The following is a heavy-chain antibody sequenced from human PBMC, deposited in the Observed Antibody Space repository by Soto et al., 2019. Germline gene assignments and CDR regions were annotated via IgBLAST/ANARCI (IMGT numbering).Heavy chain of an antibody. CDR1: GYSFTSHW. CDR2: IDPSDSYT. CDR3: ARHFNDGFDY. J-gene: IGHJ4*02. V-gene: IGHV5-10-1*03. Sequence: EVQLVQSGAEVKRPGEPLRISCKGSGYSFTSHWISWVRQMPGEGLEWMGRIDPSDSYTEYSPSFQGHITMSSDKSISTAHVQWSSLAASDSAIYYCARHFNDGFDYWGQGTLVTVSP. D-gene: IGHD1-1*01.